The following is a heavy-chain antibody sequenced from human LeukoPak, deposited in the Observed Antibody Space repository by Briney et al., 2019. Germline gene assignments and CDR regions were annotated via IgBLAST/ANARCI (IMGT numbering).Heavy chain of an antibody. Sequence: GASVKVSCKASGYTFTSYYMHWVRRAPGQGLEWMGIINPSGGSTSYAQKFQGRVTMTRDTSTSTVYMELSSLRSEDTAVYYCARARIFGVALDPWGQGTLVTVSS. D-gene: IGHD3-3*02. CDR2: INPSGGST. CDR3: ARARIFGVALDP. V-gene: IGHV1-46*01. CDR1: GYTFTSYY. J-gene: IGHJ5*02.